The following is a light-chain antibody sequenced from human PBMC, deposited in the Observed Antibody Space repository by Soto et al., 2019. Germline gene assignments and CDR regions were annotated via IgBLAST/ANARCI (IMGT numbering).Light chain of an antibody. CDR3: QQYAARSPWT. V-gene: IGKV1-5*03. Sequence: DVQMTQSPSTLSASVGDKVTITCRASQSLPSTWLAWFQQRPGKAPNVLIYMGSALASGVSSRFSGSGSGTEFTLTISSLQPDDFATYFCQQYAARSPWTFGQGTRV. CDR1: QSLPSTW. J-gene: IGKJ1*01. CDR2: MGS.